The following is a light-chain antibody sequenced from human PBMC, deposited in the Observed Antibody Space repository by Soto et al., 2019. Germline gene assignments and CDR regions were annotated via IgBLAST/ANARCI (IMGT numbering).Light chain of an antibody. J-gene: IGLJ1*01. V-gene: IGLV2-11*01. CDR3: CSYAGSYTHYV. CDR2: DVS. Sequence: QSALTQPRSVSGSPGQSVTISCTGTSSDVGGYNYVSWYQQHPGKAPKLMIYDVSKRPSGVPDRFSGSKSGNTASLTISGLXXXDXADYXXCSYAGSYTHYVFGTGTKVTVL. CDR1: SSDVGGYNY.